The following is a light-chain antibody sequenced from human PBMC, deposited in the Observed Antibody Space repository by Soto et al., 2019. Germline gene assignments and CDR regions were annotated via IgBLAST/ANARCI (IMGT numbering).Light chain of an antibody. Sequence: DIQMTQSPSILSASVGDRVTITCRASQSVSTWLAWFQQKPWKAPNVLIYKASRLESGVPSRFSGSGSGTEFTLTISNLQPDDFATYYCQHYSADSPWTFGQGTKVEVK. CDR1: QSVSTW. CDR2: KAS. V-gene: IGKV1-5*03. CDR3: QHYSADSPWT. J-gene: IGKJ1*01.